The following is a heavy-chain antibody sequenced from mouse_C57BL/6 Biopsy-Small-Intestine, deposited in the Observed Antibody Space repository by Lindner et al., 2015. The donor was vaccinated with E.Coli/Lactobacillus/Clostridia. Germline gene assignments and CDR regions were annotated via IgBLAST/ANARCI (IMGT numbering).Heavy chain of an antibody. V-gene: IGHV1-19*01. CDR2: FNPYNGNT. CDR1: GYTFTDYY. CDR3: ARSFYYDSDEGCYFAMDY. Sequence: VQLQESGPVLVKPGASVKMSCKASGYTFTDYYMNWVKQSHGKSLEWIGVFNPYNGNTNYNQKFKDKATLTVDKSSNTAYMELRSLTSEDSAVYCCARSFYYDSDEGCYFAMDYWGQGTSVTVSS. D-gene: IGHD2-4*01. J-gene: IGHJ4*01.